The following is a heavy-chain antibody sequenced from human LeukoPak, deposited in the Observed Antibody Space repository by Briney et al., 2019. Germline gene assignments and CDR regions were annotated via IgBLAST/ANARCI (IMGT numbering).Heavy chain of an antibody. CDR3: AKSPTYYYGSGPYYFDY. CDR1: GFTFSSYA. J-gene: IGHJ4*02. D-gene: IGHD3-10*01. CDR2: ISTSGGST. Sequence: PGGSLRLSCAASGFTFSSYAMSWVRQAPGKRLEWVSGISTSGGSTSYADSVKGRFTISRDNPRNTLYMQMNSLRAEDTAVYYCAKSPTYYYGSGPYYFDYWGQGTLVTVSS. V-gene: IGHV3-23*01.